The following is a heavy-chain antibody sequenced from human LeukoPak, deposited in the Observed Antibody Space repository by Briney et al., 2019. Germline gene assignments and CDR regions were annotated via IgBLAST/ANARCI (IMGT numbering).Heavy chain of an antibody. D-gene: IGHD2-15*01. CDR3: ARGGGGHTKTNWFDP. Sequence: PGGSLRLSCAASGFTFSSYSMNWVRQAPGKGLEWVSSISSSSSYIYYADSVKGRFTISRDNAKNSLYLQMNSLRAEDTAVYYCARGGGGHTKTNWFDPWGQGTLVTVSS. J-gene: IGHJ5*02. CDR1: GFTFSSYS. CDR2: ISSSSSYI. V-gene: IGHV3-21*01.